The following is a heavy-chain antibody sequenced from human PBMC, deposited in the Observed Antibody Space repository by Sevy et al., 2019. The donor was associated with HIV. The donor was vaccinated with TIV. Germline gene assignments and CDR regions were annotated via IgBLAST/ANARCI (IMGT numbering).Heavy chain of an antibody. Sequence: SETLSLTCTVSGYSISSGYYWGWIRQPPGKGLEWIGSIYHSGSTYYNPSLKSRVTISVDTSKNQFSLKRDSVTAADTAVYYCARGELYSGGGGYCSGGSCYSGLWFDPWGQGTLVTVSS. J-gene: IGHJ5*02. CDR2: IYHSGST. CDR3: ARGELYSGGGGYCSGGSCYSGLWFDP. D-gene: IGHD2-15*01. V-gene: IGHV4-38-2*02. CDR1: GYSISSGYY.